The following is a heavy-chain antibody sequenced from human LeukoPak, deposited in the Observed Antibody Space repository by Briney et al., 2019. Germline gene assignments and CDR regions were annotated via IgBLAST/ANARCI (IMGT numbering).Heavy chain of an antibody. CDR2: IIPIFGIA. V-gene: IGHV1-69*04. J-gene: IGHJ5*02. CDR3: ARDGAKSTTGMRRLFRFDP. Sequence: ASVKVSCKASGGTFSSYAISWVRQAPGQGLEWMGRIIPIFGIANYAQKFQGRVTITADKSTSTAYMELSSLRSEDTAVYYCARDGAKSTTGMRRLFRFDPWGQGTLVTVSS. CDR1: GGTFSSYA. D-gene: IGHD1-1*01.